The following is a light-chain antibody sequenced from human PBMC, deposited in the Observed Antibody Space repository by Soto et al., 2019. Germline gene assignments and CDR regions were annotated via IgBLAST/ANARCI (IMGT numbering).Light chain of an antibody. J-gene: IGLJ3*02. Sequence: SYELTQPPSVSVAPGQTARITCGGNDIGSKSVHWYQQKPGQAPVLVVSDDNDRPSGIPERFSGSNSGNTATLTISRVEAGDEADYYCQVWDSSSYHCVFGGGTKVTVL. CDR1: DIGSKS. V-gene: IGLV3-21*02. CDR2: DDN. CDR3: QVWDSSSYHCV.